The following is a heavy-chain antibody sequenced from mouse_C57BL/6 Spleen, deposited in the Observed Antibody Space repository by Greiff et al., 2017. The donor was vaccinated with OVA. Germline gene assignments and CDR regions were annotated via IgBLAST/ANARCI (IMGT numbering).Heavy chain of an antibody. J-gene: IGHJ2*01. CDR2: IDPSDSYT. CDR1: GYTFTSYW. CDR3: ARGGNYDYFDY. D-gene: IGHD2-1*01. V-gene: IGHV1-50*01. Sequence: QVQLQQPGAELVKPGASVKLSCKASGYTFTSYWMQWVKQRPGQGLEWIGEIDPSDSYTNYNQKLKGKATLTVDTSSSTAYMQLSSLTSEDSAGYYCARGGNYDYFDYWGQGTTLTVAS.